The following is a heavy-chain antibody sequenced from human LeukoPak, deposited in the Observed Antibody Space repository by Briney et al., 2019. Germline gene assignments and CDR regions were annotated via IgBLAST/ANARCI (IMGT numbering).Heavy chain of an antibody. CDR3: ARDTIHYGDYVGSAFDI. CDR1: GYTFTSYG. CDR2: ISAYNGNT. D-gene: IGHD4-17*01. Sequence: ASVNVSCKASGYTFTSYGISWVRQAPGQGLEWMGWISAYNGNTNYAQKLQGRVTMTTDTSTSTAYMELRSLRSDDTAVYYCARDTIHYGDYVGSAFDIWGQGTMVTVSS. V-gene: IGHV1-18*01. J-gene: IGHJ3*02.